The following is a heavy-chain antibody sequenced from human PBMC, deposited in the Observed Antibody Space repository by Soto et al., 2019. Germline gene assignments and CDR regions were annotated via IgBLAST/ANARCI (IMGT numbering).Heavy chain of an antibody. CDR1: GFTVSSNY. CDR2: IYSGGST. CDR3: ATGWAPNWFDP. D-gene: IGHD3-16*01. V-gene: IGHV3-66*01. Sequence: EVQLVESGGGLVQPGGSLRLSCAASGFTVSSNYMSWVRQAPGKGLEWVSLIYSGGSTYYADSVKGRFTISRDNSMNTLYLQMNRLRAEDTAVYYCATGWAPNWFDPWGQGTLVTVSS. J-gene: IGHJ5*02.